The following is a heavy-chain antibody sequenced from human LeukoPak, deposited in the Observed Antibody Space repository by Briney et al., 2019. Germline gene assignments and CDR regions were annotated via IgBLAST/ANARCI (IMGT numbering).Heavy chain of an antibody. V-gene: IGHV3-21*01. D-gene: IGHD3-10*01. CDR1: GFTFSSYS. Sequence: GGSLRLSCAASGFTFSSYSMNWVRQAPGKGLEWVSSISSSSSYIYYADSVRGRFTISRDNAKNSLYLQMNSLRAEDTAVYYCARARGGPGPNYYFDYWGQGTLVTVSS. J-gene: IGHJ4*02. CDR3: ARARGGPGPNYYFDY. CDR2: ISSSSSYI.